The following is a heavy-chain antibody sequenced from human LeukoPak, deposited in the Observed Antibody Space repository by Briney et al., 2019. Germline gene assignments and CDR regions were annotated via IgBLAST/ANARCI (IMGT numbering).Heavy chain of an antibody. J-gene: IGHJ4*02. Sequence: GGSLRLSCAASGFTFSNYAIHWVRQAPGKGLEWVAVISFDVSNKYYADSVKGRFTISRDNSKNTLYLQMNSLRGEDMALYYCARGYCTTTSCYIDYWGQGTLVTVSS. CDR3: ARGYCTTTSCYIDY. D-gene: IGHD2-2*02. CDR2: ISFDVSNK. CDR1: GFTFSNYA. V-gene: IGHV3-30*04.